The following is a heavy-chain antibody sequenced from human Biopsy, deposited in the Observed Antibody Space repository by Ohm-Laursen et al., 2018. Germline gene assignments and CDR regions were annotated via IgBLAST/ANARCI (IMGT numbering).Heavy chain of an antibody. CDR1: GKTFGDYQ. J-gene: IGHJ4*02. Sequence: SDTLSLTCPVFGKTFGDYQWSWIRQPPGKGLEWIGQINQAGTTNYNPSLKSRVSISADASKYEFSLRLTSVTAADTAVYLCGNEVHGRDYWGLGAQVTVSS. D-gene: IGHD2-15*01. CDR2: INQAGTT. V-gene: IGHV4-34*08. CDR3: GNEVHGRDY.